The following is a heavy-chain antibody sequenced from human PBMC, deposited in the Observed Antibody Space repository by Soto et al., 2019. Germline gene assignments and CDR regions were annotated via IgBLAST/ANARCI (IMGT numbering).Heavy chain of an antibody. D-gene: IGHD3-10*01. J-gene: IGHJ4*02. Sequence: EVQLWESGGGLVQPGGSLRLSCAASGFIFNSYAMSWVRQAPGKGLEWVSAISGSGGNTYYADSVKGRFTISRDNSKNTLYLQMNSLRVEDTAVYYCAKDSATASWNYFDCWGQGTLVTVSS. V-gene: IGHV3-23*01. CDR3: AKDSATASWNYFDC. CDR2: ISGSGGNT. CDR1: GFIFNSYA.